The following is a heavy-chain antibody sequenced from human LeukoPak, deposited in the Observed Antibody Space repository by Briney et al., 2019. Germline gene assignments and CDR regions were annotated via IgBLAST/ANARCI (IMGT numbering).Heavy chain of an antibody. Sequence: SETLFLTCTVSGDSITGYYWTWVRQPPGKGLEWIGYVYHTGTSNYNPSVRSRITMSVDTSKNQYSMKLTSVTAADTAVYFCARALDTWSALDYWGLGTLVTVSS. D-gene: IGHD5-18*01. J-gene: IGHJ4*02. V-gene: IGHV4-59*01. CDR2: VYHTGTS. CDR1: GDSITGYY. CDR3: ARALDTWSALDY.